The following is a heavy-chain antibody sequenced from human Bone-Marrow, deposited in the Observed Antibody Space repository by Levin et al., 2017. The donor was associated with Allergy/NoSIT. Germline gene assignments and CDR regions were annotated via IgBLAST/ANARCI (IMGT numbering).Heavy chain of an antibody. V-gene: IGHV4-30-4*01. CDR1: GGSISSGDYY. CDR3: AREYCSSTSCSRYFDY. J-gene: IGHJ4*02. D-gene: IGHD2-2*01. Sequence: SQTLSLTCTVSGGSISSGDYYWSWIRQPPGKGLEWIGYIYYSGSTYYNPSLKSRVTISVDTSKNQFSLKLSSVTAADTAVYYCAREYCSSTSCSRYFDYWGQGTLVTVSS. CDR2: IYYSGST.